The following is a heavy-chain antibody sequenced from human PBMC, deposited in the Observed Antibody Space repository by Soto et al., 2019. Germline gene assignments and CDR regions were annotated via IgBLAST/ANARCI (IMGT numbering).Heavy chain of an antibody. D-gene: IGHD6-6*01. CDR1: GYSFTSYW. Sequence: PGESLKISCKGSGYSFTSYWIGWVRQMPGKGLEWMGIIYPGDSDTNYNPSLKSRVTTSVDTSKNQFSLKLSSVTAADTAVYFCARGVIAARGGDYWGQGTLVTVSS. J-gene: IGHJ4*02. CDR2: IYPGDSDT. V-gene: IGHV5-51*01. CDR3: ARGVIAARGGDY.